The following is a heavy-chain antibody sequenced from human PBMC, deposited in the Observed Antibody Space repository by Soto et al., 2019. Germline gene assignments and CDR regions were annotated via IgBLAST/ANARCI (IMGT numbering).Heavy chain of an antibody. D-gene: IGHD2-2*02. CDR3: ARGHCISTSCYMRGGDLITGTTFGFDP. CDR2: IYYSGST. CDR1: GGSISSSSYY. Sequence: SETLSLTCTVSGGSISSSSYYWGWIRQPPGKGLEWIGSIYYSGSTYYNPSLKSRVTISVDTSKNQFSLKLSSVTAADTAGYYCARGHCISTSCYMRGGDLITGTTFGFDPWGQGTLVTVSS. J-gene: IGHJ5*02. V-gene: IGHV4-39*01.